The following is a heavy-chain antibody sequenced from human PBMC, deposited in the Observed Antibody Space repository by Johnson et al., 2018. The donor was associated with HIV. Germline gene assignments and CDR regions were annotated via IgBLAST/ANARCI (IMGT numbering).Heavy chain of an antibody. D-gene: IGHD1-26*01. Sequence: QVQLVESGGGSVKSGGSLRVSCAASGFTFSSYGMHWVRQAPGKGLEWVAFIRYDGSNKYYADSVKGRFTISRDNSKNTLYLQMNSMRAEDTAVYYCAKALGWELSIWGQGTMVTVSS. CDR1: GFTFSSYG. CDR2: IRYDGSNK. CDR3: AKALGWELSI. V-gene: IGHV3-30*02. J-gene: IGHJ3*02.